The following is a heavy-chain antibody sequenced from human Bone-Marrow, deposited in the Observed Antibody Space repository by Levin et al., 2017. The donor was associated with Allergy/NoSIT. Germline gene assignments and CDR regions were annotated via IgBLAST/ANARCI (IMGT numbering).Heavy chain of an antibody. Sequence: GGSLRLSCAASGFTVSSNYMSWVRQAPGKGLEWVSVIYSCGSTYYADSVKGRFTISRDNSKNTLYLQMNSLRAEDTAAYYCARDSKGSGWFYFDYWGQGTLVTVSS. CDR1: GFTVSSNY. CDR3: ARDSKGSGWFYFDY. D-gene: IGHD6-19*01. J-gene: IGHJ4*02. V-gene: IGHV3-66*03. CDR2: IYSCGST.